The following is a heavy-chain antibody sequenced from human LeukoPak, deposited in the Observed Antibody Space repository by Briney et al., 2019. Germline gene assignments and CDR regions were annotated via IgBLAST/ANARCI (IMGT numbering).Heavy chain of an antibody. CDR2: IGASSTPK. J-gene: IGHJ4*02. Sequence: PGGSLRLSCVVSGFPFSFYELNWVRRAPGKGLEWVSNIGASSTPKYYADSVKGRFSISRENAKSSLYLQINSLSVEDTAVYYCALSAVASDFDYWGQGALVTVSS. CDR1: GFPFSFYE. V-gene: IGHV3-48*03. CDR3: ALSAVASDFDY. D-gene: IGHD6-19*01.